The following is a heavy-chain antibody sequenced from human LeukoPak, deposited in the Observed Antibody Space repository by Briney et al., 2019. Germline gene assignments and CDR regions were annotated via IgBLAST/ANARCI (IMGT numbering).Heavy chain of an antibody. CDR2: IYTSGST. CDR1: GGSISSGSYY. D-gene: IGHD1-26*01. Sequence: SQTLSLTCTVSGGSISSGSYYWSWIRQPAGKGLEWIGRIYTSGSTNYNPSLKSRVTISVDTSKNQFSLKLSSVTAADTAVYYCAREYSGSYWFAFDIWGQGTMVTVSS. J-gene: IGHJ3*02. CDR3: AREYSGSYWFAFDI. V-gene: IGHV4-61*02.